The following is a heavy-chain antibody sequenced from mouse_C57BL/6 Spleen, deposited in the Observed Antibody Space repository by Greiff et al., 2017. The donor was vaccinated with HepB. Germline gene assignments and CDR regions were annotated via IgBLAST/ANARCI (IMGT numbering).Heavy chain of an antibody. CDR1: GFTFSSYG. V-gene: IGHV5-6*02. CDR2: ISSGGSYT. J-gene: IGHJ4*01. D-gene: IGHD2-4*01. Sequence: EVKLVESGGDLVKPGGSLKLSCAASGFTFSSYGMSWVRQTPDKRLEWVATISSGGSYTYYPDSVKGRFTISRDNAKNTLYLQMSSLKSEDTAMYYCARGDYGNYAMDYWGQGTSVTVSS. CDR3: ARGDYGNYAMDY.